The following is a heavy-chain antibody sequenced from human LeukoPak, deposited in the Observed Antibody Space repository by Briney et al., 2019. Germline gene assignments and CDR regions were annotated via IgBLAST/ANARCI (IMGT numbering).Heavy chain of an antibody. CDR1: GFTFSSYA. Sequence: PGGSLRLSCAASGFTFSSYAMSWVRQAPGKGLEWVSAISGSGGSTYYADSVKGRFTISRDNAKNSLYLQMNSLRAEDAAVYYCAREARGDDYFDLWGRGTLVTVSS. V-gene: IGHV3-23*01. D-gene: IGHD4-17*01. J-gene: IGHJ2*01. CDR2: ISGSGGST. CDR3: AREARGDDYFDL.